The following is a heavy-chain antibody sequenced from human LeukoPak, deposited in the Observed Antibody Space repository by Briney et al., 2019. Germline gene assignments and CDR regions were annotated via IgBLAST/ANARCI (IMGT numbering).Heavy chain of an antibody. D-gene: IGHD3-22*01. CDR2: ISYHGNNK. CDR3: ARCPESSGYYYELDS. V-gene: IGHV3-30*03. Sequence: PGRSLRLSCAASGFTFSLYGMLWVRQAPGKGLEWVAVISYHGNNKYYADSVKGRFTISRDNSKNTLYLQMNSLRAEDTAVYYCARCPESSGYYYELDSWGQGTLVTVSS. J-gene: IGHJ4*02. CDR1: GFTFSLYG.